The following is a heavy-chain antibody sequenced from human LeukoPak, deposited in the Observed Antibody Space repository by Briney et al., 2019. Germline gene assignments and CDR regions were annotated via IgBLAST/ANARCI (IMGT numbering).Heavy chain of an antibody. CDR2: INHSGRS. Sequence: SETLSLTCAVSGASFSGDYWSWLRQPPGKGLEWIAEINHSGRSNYNPSLQGRVTISVDTSKNQFSLNLSSVAAADTARYYCARGLYDSGDYHYGIRAYYFDNWGQGILVTVPS. CDR3: ARGLYDSGDYHYGIRAYYFDN. J-gene: IGHJ4*02. D-gene: IGHD3-22*01. V-gene: IGHV4-34*01. CDR1: GASFSGDY.